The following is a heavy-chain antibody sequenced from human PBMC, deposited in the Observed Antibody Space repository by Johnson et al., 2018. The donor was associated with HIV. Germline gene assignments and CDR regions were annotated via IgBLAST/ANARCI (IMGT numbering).Heavy chain of an antibody. D-gene: IGHD5-18*01. J-gene: IGHJ3*02. CDR3: AKDRDSYGYGGAFDM. CDR1: GFAFRTYW. V-gene: IGHV3-74*03. Sequence: VQLVESGGGLVQPGGSLRLSCAASGFAFRTYWMVWVRQVPGKRPVWVARIYNDGSRTTYADSVRGRFTISRDNAKYTVDLQMNSLRAEDTAVYYCAKDRDSYGYGGAFDMWGQGTMVTVSS. CDR2: IYNDGSRT.